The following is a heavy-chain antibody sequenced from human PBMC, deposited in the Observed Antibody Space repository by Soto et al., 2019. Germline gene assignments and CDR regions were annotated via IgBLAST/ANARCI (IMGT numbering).Heavy chain of an antibody. D-gene: IGHD6-6*01. V-gene: IGHV1-18*01. CDR1: GYTFTSYG. CDR2: ISAYNGNT. Sequence: ASVKVSCKASGYTFTSYGISWVRQAPGQGLEWMGWISAYNGNTNYAQKLQGRVTMTTDTSTSTAYMELRSLRSDDTAVYYCAIHEYSNNPEATFDYWGQGTLVTVSS. J-gene: IGHJ4*02. CDR3: AIHEYSNNPEATFDY.